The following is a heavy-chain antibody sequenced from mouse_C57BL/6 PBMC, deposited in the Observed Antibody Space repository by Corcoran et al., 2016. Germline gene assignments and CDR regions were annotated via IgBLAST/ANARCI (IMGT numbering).Heavy chain of an antibody. CDR3: ARSDYYGSSSHWYFDV. CDR1: GYSFTDYN. V-gene: IGHV1-39*01. CDR2: INPNYGTT. J-gene: IGHJ1*03. Sequence: EFQLQPSGPARVKPGASVKISCKASGYSFTDYNMNWVKQSNGKSLEWIGVINPNYGTTSYNQKFKGKATLTVDQSSSTAYMQLNSLTSEDSAVYYCARSDYYGSSSHWYFDVWGTGTTVTVSS. D-gene: IGHD1-1*01.